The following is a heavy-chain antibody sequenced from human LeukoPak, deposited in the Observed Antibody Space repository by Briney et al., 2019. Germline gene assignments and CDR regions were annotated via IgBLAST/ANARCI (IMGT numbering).Heavy chain of an antibody. CDR3: ARAPSEIGGYYPEYFRH. V-gene: IGHV3-74*01. CDR2: IKSDGGT. D-gene: IGHD3-22*01. Sequence: AGSLRLSCAASGFTFSTYWMHWVRQAPGKGLVWVSRIKSDGGTNYADSVKGRFTISRDNAKKTVSLQMNSLRPEDTGVYYCARAPSEIGGYYPEYFRHWGQGTLVTVSS. CDR1: GFTFSTYW. J-gene: IGHJ1*01.